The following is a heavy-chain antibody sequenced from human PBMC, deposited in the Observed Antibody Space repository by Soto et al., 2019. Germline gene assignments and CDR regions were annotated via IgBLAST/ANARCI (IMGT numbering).Heavy chain of an antibody. V-gene: IGHV3-30-3*01. CDR3: ARDGGIAARHYGMDV. D-gene: IGHD6-6*01. J-gene: IGHJ6*02. CDR2: ISYDGSNI. CDR1: GFTFSSYA. Sequence: QVQLVESGGGVVQPGRSLRLSCAASGFTFSSYAMHWVRQAPGKGLEWVAVISYDGSNIYYADSVKGRFTISRDNSKNTLYRQMNSLRAEDTAVYYCARDGGIAARHYGMDVWGQGTTVTVSS.